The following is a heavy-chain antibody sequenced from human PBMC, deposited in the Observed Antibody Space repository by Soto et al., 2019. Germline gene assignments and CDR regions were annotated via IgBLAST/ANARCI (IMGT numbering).Heavy chain of an antibody. CDR3: ARARAVDTYLVTINYFDY. V-gene: IGHV1-69*01. CDR2: IIPVFGTA. D-gene: IGHD5-18*01. CDR1: GGTFRSYV. J-gene: IGHJ4*02. Sequence: QVQLVQSGAEVKKPGSSVKVSCKASGGTFRSYVFSWVRQAPGQGLEWMGWIIPVFGTAKYAQKFRGRVTITADESTSTAYMGLNSLRSGDSAVYYCARARAVDTYLVTINYFDYWGQGTLVTVSS.